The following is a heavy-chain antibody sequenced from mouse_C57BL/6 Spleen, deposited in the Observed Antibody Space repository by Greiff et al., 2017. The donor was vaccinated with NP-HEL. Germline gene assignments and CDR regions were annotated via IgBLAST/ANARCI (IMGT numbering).Heavy chain of an antibody. CDR2: IYPGDGDT. D-gene: IGHD1-1*01. CDR1: GYAFSSSW. V-gene: IGHV1-82*01. CDR3: ARYPLNYYGSSYWYFDV. J-gene: IGHJ1*03. Sequence: VQLQQSGPELVKPGASVKISCTASGYAFSSSWMNWVKQRPGKGLEWIGRIYPGDGDTNYNGKFKGKATLTADKSSSTAYMQLSSLTSEDSAVYFCARYPLNYYGSSYWYFDVWGTGTTVTVSS.